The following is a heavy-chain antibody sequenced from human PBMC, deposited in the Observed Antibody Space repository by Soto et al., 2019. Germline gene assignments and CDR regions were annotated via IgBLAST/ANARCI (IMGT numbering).Heavy chain of an antibody. D-gene: IGHD3-10*01. CDR3: ARALLLWDKGDWFDP. J-gene: IGHJ5*02. CDR1: GFTFNTYW. V-gene: IGHV3-7*04. Sequence: EVQLVESGGGLVQPGGSLRLSCAASGFTFNTYWMSWVRQAPGKGLEWVANIKQDESEKYYVDSVKGRFTISRDNAKNXXXLXMNXLXAEDTAVYYCARALLLWDKGDWFDPWGQGTLVIVSS. CDR2: IKQDESEK.